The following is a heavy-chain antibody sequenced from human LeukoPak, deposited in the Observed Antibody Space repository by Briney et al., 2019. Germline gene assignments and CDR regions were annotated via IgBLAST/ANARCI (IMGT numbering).Heavy chain of an antibody. CDR3: ARSGYSYGPLTPTGMDV. D-gene: IGHD5-18*01. CDR2: INPNSGGT. Sequence: ASVKVSCKASGYTFTGYYMHWVRQAPGQGLEWMGWINPNSGGTNYAQKFQGRVTMTRDTSISTAYMELSRLRSDDTAVYYCARSGYSYGPLTPTGMDVWGQGTTVTVSS. CDR1: GYTFTGYY. V-gene: IGHV1-2*02. J-gene: IGHJ6*02.